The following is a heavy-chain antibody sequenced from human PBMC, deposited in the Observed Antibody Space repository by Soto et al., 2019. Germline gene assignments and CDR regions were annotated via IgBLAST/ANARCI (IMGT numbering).Heavy chain of an antibody. J-gene: IGHJ4*02. CDR3: ANDRRGNLYF. CDR1: GFSLSTSGVG. D-gene: IGHD3-10*01. Sequence: QITLKESGPTLVKPTQTLTLTCTFSGFSLSTSGVGVGWIRQPPGKALEWLALIYWDDDKRYSPSLKSRLTSTKDTSKNQVVLTMTNMDPVDTATYCCANDRRGNLYFSGQGNLVNVSA. CDR2: IYWDDDK. V-gene: IGHV2-5*02.